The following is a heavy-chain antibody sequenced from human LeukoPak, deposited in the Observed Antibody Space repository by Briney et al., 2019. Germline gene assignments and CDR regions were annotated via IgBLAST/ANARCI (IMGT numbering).Heavy chain of an antibody. V-gene: IGHV3-23*01. CDR2: LSASGGNT. CDR3: AKDAGLHTPYYFDY. CDR1: GFTFTNYA. D-gene: IGHD5-24*01. Sequence: GGSLRLSCAASGFTFTNYAMSWVRQAPGKGLEWVSTLSASGGNTYYADSVKGRFTISRDNSKNTLYLQMNSLRAEDTAVYYCAKDAGLHTPYYFDYWGQGTLVTVSS. J-gene: IGHJ4*02.